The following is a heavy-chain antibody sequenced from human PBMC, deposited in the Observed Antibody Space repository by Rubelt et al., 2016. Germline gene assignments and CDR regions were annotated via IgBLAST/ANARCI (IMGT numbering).Heavy chain of an antibody. J-gene: IGHJ5*02. V-gene: IGHV4-34*01. CDR2: IYSGGNT. CDR1: GGSFSGYY. Sequence: QVQLQQWGAGLLKPSETLSLTCAVYGGSFSGYYWSWIRQPPGNGLEWIGSIYSGGNTYYNPSLNSRITISVDSSKNQFSLKLSSLTAADTAVYYCAKSAEGSTWYDAWGPGTLVTVSS. D-gene: IGHD6-13*01. CDR3: AKSAEGSTWYDA.